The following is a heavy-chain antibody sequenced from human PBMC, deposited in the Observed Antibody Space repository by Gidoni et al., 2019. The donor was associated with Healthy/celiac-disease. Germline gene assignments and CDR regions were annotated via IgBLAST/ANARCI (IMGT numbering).Heavy chain of an antibody. D-gene: IGHD5-18*01. Sequence: QVQLVESGGGVVQPGRSLRLSCAASGFTFSSYGMHWVRQAPGKGLEWVAFMSYDGSNKFYADSVKGRFTISRDNSKNTLYLQMNSLRAEDTAVYYCAKDRGGIQLWFYFDYWGQGTLVTVSS. J-gene: IGHJ4*02. V-gene: IGHV3-30*18. CDR2: MSYDGSNK. CDR1: GFTFSSYG. CDR3: AKDRGGIQLWFYFDY.